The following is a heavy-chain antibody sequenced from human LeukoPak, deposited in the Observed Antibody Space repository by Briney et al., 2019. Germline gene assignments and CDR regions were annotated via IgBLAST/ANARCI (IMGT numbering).Heavy chain of an antibody. CDR2: IKQDGSEK. D-gene: IGHD2-15*01. Sequence: GGSLRLSCAASGFTFSSYWMSWVRQAPGKGLEWVANIKQDGSEKYYVDSVKGRFTISRDNAKNSLYLQMNSLRAEDTAVYYCARDQNEADIVVVVAASHAFDIWGQGTMVTVSS. V-gene: IGHV3-7*01. CDR3: ARDQNEADIVVVVAASHAFDI. CDR1: GFTFSSYW. J-gene: IGHJ3*02.